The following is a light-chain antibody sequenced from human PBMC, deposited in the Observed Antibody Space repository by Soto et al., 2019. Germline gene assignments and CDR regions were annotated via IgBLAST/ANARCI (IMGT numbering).Light chain of an antibody. CDR2: DVT. CDR1: SSDVGGYNY. Sequence: QSVLTQPASVSGSPGQSITISCTGTSSDVGGYNYVSWYQQHPGKAPKLMIYDVTNRPSRVSNRFSGSKSGNTASLTISGCQAEDEADYYCSSYTSSSTPLVFGGGTKLTVL. J-gene: IGLJ3*02. V-gene: IGLV2-14*01. CDR3: SSYTSSSTPLV.